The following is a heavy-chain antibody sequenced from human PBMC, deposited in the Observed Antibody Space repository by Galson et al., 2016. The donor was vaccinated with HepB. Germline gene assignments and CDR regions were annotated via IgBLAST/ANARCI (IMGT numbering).Heavy chain of an antibody. J-gene: IGHJ4*02. CDR3: AKGNTVPDY. CDR1: GFSFGSYG. Sequence: SLRLSCAASGFSFGSYGMSWVRQAPGKGLVWVSTISGSGIHTFYGDAVKGRFTISRDNSKNTLYLQMRTLRVEDTAVYYCAKGNTVPDYWGQGTLVTVPS. V-gene: IGHV3-23*01. CDR2: ISGSGIHT. D-gene: IGHD4-11*01.